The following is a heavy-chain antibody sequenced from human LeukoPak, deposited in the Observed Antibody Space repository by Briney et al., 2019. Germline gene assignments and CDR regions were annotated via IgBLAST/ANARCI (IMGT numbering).Heavy chain of an antibody. V-gene: IGHV3-21*01. D-gene: IGHD1-26*01. Sequence: GGSLRLSCAASGFTFSSYSMNWVRQAPGKGLEWVSSISSSSYIYYADSVKGRFTISRDNAKNSLYLQMNSLRAEDTAVYYCARDRWELLGSCFDYWGQGTLVTVSS. CDR1: GFTFSSYS. CDR3: ARDRWELLGSCFDY. J-gene: IGHJ4*02. CDR2: ISSSSYI.